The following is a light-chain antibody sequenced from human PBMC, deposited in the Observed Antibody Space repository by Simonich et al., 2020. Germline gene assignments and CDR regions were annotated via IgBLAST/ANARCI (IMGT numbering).Light chain of an antibody. J-gene: IGKJ2*01. CDR2: GAS. CDR1: QSVLYSSNNKNY. CDR3: QQYYSTSMYT. V-gene: IGKV4-1*01. Sequence: DIVMTQSPDSLAVSLGERATINCKSSQSVLYSSNNKNYLAWYTQKPGQPPKLLIYGASTRESGVPDRFSGSGSGTDFTLTISSLQAEDVAVYYCQQYYSTSMYTFGQGTKLEIK.